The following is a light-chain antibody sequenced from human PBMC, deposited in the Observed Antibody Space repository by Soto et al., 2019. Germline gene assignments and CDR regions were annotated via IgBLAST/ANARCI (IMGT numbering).Light chain of an antibody. V-gene: IGKV3-15*01. J-gene: IGKJ1*01. CDR3: QQYNNWPQT. CDR1: QSVSSN. Sequence: TAMTQSPATLSVSPGERATLSCRASQSVSSNLAWYQRKPGQAPRLLIYGASTRATGIPARFSGSGSGTEFTLTISSLQSEDFAVYYCQQYNNWPQTFGQGTKV. CDR2: GAS.